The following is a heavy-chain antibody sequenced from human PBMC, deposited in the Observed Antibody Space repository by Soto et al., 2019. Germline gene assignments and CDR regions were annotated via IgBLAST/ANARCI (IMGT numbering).Heavy chain of an antibody. CDR2: MNPNSGNT. Sequence: ASVKVSCKASGYTFTSYDINWVRQATGQGLEWMGWMNPNSGNTGYAQKFQGRVTMTRNTSIGTAYMELSSLRAEDTAVYYCAREKLDIVVVPAANFDGFDIWGQGTMVTVSS. V-gene: IGHV1-8*01. CDR1: GYTFTSYD. J-gene: IGHJ3*02. CDR3: AREKLDIVVVPAANFDGFDI. D-gene: IGHD2-2*03.